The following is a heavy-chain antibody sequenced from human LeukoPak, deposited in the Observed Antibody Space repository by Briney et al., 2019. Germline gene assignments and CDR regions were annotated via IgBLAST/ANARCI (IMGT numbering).Heavy chain of an antibody. CDR1: GFSFSSYG. CDR3: AELGITMIGGV. J-gene: IGHJ6*04. Sequence: SLRLSCAASGFSFSSYGMSWGRQAPRKGLGWVSYIRSSGSTKYYADSVQGRCTISRHNAKNALYLQMNSLRAEDTAGYYCAELGITMIGGVWGKGTTVTISS. V-gene: IGHV3-48*03. CDR2: IRSSGSTK. D-gene: IGHD3-10*02.